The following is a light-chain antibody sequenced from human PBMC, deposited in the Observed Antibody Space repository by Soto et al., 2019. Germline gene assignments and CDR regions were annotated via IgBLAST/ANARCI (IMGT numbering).Light chain of an antibody. V-gene: IGKV1-39*01. J-gene: IGKJ1*01. CDR2: AAS. CDR1: ESISSY. CDR3: QQSYSTPWT. Sequence: DIPMTQSPSSLSASVGDRVTITCRASESISSYLNWYQQKPGKAPKLLIYAASSLQSGVPSRFSGSGSGTEFTLTISSLQPEDYAPYYCQQSYSTPWTFGEGTKVEIK.